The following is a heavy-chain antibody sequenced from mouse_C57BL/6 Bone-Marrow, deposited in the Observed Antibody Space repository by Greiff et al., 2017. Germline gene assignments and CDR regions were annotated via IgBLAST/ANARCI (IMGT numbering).Heavy chain of an antibody. J-gene: IGHJ1*03. V-gene: IGHV2-5*01. D-gene: IGHD1-1*01. CDR2: IWRGGST. CDR1: GFSLTSYG. CDR3: AKNYYGSSYWYFDV. Sequence: QVQLQQSGPGLVQPSQSLSITCTVSGFSLTSYGVHWVRQSPGKGLEWLGVIWRGGSTDYNAAFMSRLSITKDNSKSQVFFKMNSLQADDTAIYYCAKNYYGSSYWYFDVWGTGTTVTVSS.